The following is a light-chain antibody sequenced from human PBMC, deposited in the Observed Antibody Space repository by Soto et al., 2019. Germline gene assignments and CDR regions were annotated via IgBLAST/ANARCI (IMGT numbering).Light chain of an antibody. CDR2: DAS. V-gene: IGKV1-39*01. J-gene: IGKJ2*01. CDR1: QKIHNF. CDR3: QQSYSSPYT. Sequence: DLQMTQSPSSLSASLGDRVTVTCRASQKIHNFVSWYQQKSGKAPKLLIYDASSLLSGVPSRFSGSGSGTDFTLTISSLQPEDFATYFCQQSYSSPYTFGQGTKVEIK.